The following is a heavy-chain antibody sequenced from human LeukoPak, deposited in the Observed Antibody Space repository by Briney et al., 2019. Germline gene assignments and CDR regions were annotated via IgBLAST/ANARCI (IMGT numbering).Heavy chain of an antibody. D-gene: IGHD7-27*01. V-gene: IGHV3-15*01. CDR3: TTGNWGSFSY. Sequence: GGSLRLSCAASGFTFSNAWMNWVRQAPGKGLEWGGRIKSKTDGGTTDYVARAKGRFTISRDDSKNTLYLQVNSLNTEDTAVYYCTTGNWGSFSYWGQGTMVTVSS. CDR2: IKSKTDGGTT. J-gene: IGHJ4*02. CDR1: GFTFSNAW.